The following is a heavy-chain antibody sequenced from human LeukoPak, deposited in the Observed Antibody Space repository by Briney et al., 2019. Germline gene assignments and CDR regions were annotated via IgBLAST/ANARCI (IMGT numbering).Heavy chain of an antibody. CDR1: GFTFSHYW. CDR3: ASYRYSGSCYIY. V-gene: IGHV3-7*01. J-gene: IGHJ4*02. Sequence: GGSLRLSCAAAGFTFSHYWMTWVRQAPGKGLEWVANIKQDGSEKYYVDSVKGRFTISRDNAKNSLYLQMNSLRAEDTAVYFCASYRYSGSCYIYWGQGTLVTVSS. CDR2: IKQDGSEK. D-gene: IGHD6-13*01.